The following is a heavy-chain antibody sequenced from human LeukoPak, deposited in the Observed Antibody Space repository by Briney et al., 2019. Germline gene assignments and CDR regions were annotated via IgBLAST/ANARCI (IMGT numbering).Heavy chain of an antibody. CDR1: GFTFSDHY. Sequence: GGSLRLSCAASGFTFSDHYMSWIRQAPGKGLEWVSYIGDSGTPIYYADSVKGRFTVSRDNAKNSLFLQMDSLRAEDTAVYYCARDPDTVWGQGTLVTVSS. J-gene: IGHJ4*02. CDR3: ARDPDTV. CDR2: IGDSGTPI. V-gene: IGHV3-11*04. D-gene: IGHD1-14*01.